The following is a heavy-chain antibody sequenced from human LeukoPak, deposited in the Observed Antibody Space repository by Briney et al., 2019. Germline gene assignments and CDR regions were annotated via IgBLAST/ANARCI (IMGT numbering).Heavy chain of an antibody. V-gene: IGHV3-30-3*01. Sequence: GRSLRLSCAASGFTFSSYAMHWVRQAPGKGLEWVAVISYDGSNKYYADSVKGRFTISRDNSKNTLYLQMNSLRAEDTAVYYCARDRIAVAGTLSLYHYYYGMDVWGQGTTVTVSS. CDR1: GFTFSSYA. J-gene: IGHJ6*02. CDR2: ISYDGSNK. CDR3: ARDRIAVAGTLSLYHYYYGMDV. D-gene: IGHD6-19*01.